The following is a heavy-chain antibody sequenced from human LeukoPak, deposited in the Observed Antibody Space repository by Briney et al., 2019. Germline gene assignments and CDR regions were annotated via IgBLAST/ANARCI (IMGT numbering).Heavy chain of an antibody. CDR3: GRHPRLISGSTQAFDI. J-gene: IGHJ3*02. Sequence: SETLSLTCTVSGGSINNYYWSWIRQPPGRGLEWIGYIYYSVNTNYNPSLKSRVTISADTPRDQFSLKLSSVTAADAAVYYCGRHPRLISGSTQAFDIWGQGTMVTVSS. CDR1: GGSINNYY. D-gene: IGHD1-26*01. V-gene: IGHV4-59*08. CDR2: IYYSVNT.